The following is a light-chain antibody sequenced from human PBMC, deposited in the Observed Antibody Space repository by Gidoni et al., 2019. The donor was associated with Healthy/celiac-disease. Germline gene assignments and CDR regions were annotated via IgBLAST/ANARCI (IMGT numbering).Light chain of an antibody. CDR2: AAS. V-gene: IGKV1-39*01. CDR3: QQSYSTLMCS. Sequence: DIQMTQSPSSLSASVGDRVTITCRASQSISSYLNWYQQKPGKAPKLLIYAASNLQSGVPSRFSGSGSGTDFTLTISSLQPEDFATYYCQQSYSTLMCSFGQGTKLEIK. J-gene: IGKJ2*04. CDR1: QSISSY.